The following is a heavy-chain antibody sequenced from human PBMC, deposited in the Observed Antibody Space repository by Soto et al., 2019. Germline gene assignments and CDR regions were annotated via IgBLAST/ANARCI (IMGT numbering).Heavy chain of an antibody. Sequence: QVQLVQSGAEVKKPGASVKVSCKASGYTFTSYAMHWVRQAPGQRLEWMGWINAGNGNTKYSQKFQGRVTITRDTSASTAYMELSSLRSEDTAVYYCAREPCSGGSCYSSYYYYGMDGWGQGTTVTVSS. CDR3: AREPCSGGSCYSSYYYYGMDG. CDR1: GYTFTSYA. D-gene: IGHD2-15*01. V-gene: IGHV1-3*01. CDR2: INAGNGNT. J-gene: IGHJ6*02.